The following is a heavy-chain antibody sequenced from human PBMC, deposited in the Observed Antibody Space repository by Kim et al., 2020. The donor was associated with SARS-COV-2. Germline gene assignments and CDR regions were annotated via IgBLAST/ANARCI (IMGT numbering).Heavy chain of an antibody. Sequence: SVKVSCKASGGTFSSYAISWVRQAPGQGLEWMGGIIPIFGTANYAQKFQGRVTITADESTSTAYMELSSLRSEDTAVYYCARDEAGKSGFDPWGQGTLVTVSS. CDR3: ARDEAGKSGFDP. J-gene: IGHJ5*02. CDR2: IIPIFGTA. V-gene: IGHV1-69*13. CDR1: GGTFSSYA.